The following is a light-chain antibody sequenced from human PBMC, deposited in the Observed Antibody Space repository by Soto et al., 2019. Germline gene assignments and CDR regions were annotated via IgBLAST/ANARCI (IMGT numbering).Light chain of an antibody. Sequence: EVVLTQSPGTLSLSPGEGATLSCRASQSVSNRYFAWYQQKPGQAPRLLIYRVSSRATGIPDRFSGSGSGTDFTLTISRLEPEDFAVYYCQQYNNWPITFGQGTRLEIK. CDR1: QSVSNRY. J-gene: IGKJ5*01. CDR2: RVS. V-gene: IGKV3-20*01. CDR3: QQYNNWPIT.